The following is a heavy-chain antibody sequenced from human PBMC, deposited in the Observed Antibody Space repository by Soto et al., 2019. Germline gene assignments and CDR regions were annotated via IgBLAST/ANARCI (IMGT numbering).Heavy chain of an antibody. V-gene: IGHV3-23*01. CDR3: ARGLKPMNTPRGMDV. Sequence: PGGSLRLSCVASGFIFGDYAMSWVRQAPGRGLEWVSLIRGNNDNTYYADSVKGRFTISRDNYKNSLYLPMNSLRDEDTAQYYCARGLKPMNTPRGMDVWGQGTTVTVSS. D-gene: IGHD2-15*01. CDR1: GFIFGDYA. CDR2: IRGNNDNT. J-gene: IGHJ6*02.